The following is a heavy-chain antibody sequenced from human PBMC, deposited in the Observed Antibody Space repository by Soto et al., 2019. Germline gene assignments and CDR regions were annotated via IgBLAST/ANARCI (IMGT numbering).Heavy chain of an antibody. Sequence: EVQLVESGGGLVQPGRSLRLSCAASGFTFGDYAMHWVRQAPGKGLEWVSGISWNSGSIGYADSVKGRFTISRDNAKNSLYLQMNSLRGEDTALYYCAKDRYSGSYADAFDIWGQGTMATVSS. CDR2: ISWNSGSI. CDR3: AKDRYSGSYADAFDI. V-gene: IGHV3-9*01. CDR1: GFTFGDYA. J-gene: IGHJ3*02. D-gene: IGHD1-26*01.